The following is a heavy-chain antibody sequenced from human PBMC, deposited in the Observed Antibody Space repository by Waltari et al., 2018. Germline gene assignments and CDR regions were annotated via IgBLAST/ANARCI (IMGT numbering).Heavy chain of an antibody. CDR3: ATHYCTNGVCSHYYMDV. Sequence: QLQLQESGPGLVKPSETLSLTCTVSGGSISSSSYYWGWIRQPPGKGLEWIGSIYYSGSTYYNPSLKSRVTIAVDTSKNQFSLKLSSVTAADTAVYYCATHYCTNGVCSHYYMDVWGKGTTVTV. V-gene: IGHV4-39*01. CDR1: GGSISSSSYY. D-gene: IGHD2-8*01. J-gene: IGHJ6*03. CDR2: IYYSGST.